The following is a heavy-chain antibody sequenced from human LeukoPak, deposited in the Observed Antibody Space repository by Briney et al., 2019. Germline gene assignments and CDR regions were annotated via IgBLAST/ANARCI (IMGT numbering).Heavy chain of an antibody. D-gene: IGHD3-3*01. Sequence: GGSLILSCAASGFTFDDYAMHWVRQAPGKGVEWVSGISWNSGSIAYADSVKGRFTISRDNAKNSLYLQMNSLRGEDTAFYYCAKGGFLEWLFPFDPWGQGTLVTVSS. J-gene: IGHJ5*02. CDR1: GFTFDDYA. CDR2: ISWNSGSI. V-gene: IGHV3-9*01. CDR3: AKGGFLEWLFPFDP.